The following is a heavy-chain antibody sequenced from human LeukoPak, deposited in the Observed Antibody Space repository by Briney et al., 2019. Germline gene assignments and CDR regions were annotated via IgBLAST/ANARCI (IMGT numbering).Heavy chain of an antibody. CDR1: GGFISSGGYS. J-gene: IGHJ5*02. D-gene: IGHD3-10*01. V-gene: IGHV4-30-2*01. Sequence: SQTLSLTCAVSGGFISSGGYSWSWIRQPPGKGLEWIGYIYHSGSTYYNPSLKSRVTISVDRSKNQFSLKLSSVTAADTAVYYCARDRGWFDPWGQGTLVTVSS. CDR2: IYHSGST. CDR3: ARDRGWFDP.